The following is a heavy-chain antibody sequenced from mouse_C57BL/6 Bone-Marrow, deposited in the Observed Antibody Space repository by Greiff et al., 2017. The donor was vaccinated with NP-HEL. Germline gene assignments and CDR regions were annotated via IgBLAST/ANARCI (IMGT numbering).Heavy chain of an antibody. D-gene: IGHD1-1*01. CDR2: ISSGGSYT. CDR1: GFTFSSYG. Sequence: DVMLVESGGDLVKPGGSLKLSCAASGFTFSSYGMSWVRQTPDKRLEWVATISSGGSYTYYPDSVKGRFTISRDNAKNTLYLQMSSLKSEDTAMYYCARQGTTVVATDYYAMDYWGQGTSVTVSS. V-gene: IGHV5-6*02. CDR3: ARQGTTVVATDYYAMDY. J-gene: IGHJ4*01.